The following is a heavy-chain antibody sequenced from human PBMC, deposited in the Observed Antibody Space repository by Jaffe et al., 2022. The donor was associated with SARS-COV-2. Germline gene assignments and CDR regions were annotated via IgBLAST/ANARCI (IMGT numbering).Heavy chain of an antibody. V-gene: IGHV3-33*01. CDR2: IRYDGTDK. Sequence: QVQLVESGGGVVQPGTSLRLSCAGSGFPFHNYALHWVRQAPGKGLEWVAVIRYDGTDKYYADSVRGRFTISRDNSNNALYLQMNSLRAEDTALYYCARVGQPFYTVPAYYFDYWGQGALVTVSS. CDR1: GFPFHNYA. J-gene: IGHJ4*02. D-gene: IGHD3-16*01. CDR3: ARVGQPFYTVPAYYFDY.